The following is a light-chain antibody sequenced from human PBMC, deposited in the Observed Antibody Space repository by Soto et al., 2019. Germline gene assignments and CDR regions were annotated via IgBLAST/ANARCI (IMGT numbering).Light chain of an antibody. CDR3: QQRSAWPLT. CDR1: QSISSY. V-gene: IGKV3-11*01. J-gene: IGKJ4*01. CDR2: DAS. Sequence: EIVLTRSPATLSLSPGERATLSCRASQSISSYLAWFQQKPGQAPRLLISDASSRATGIPARFSGSGSGTDFTLTISSLEPEDFAVYYCQQRSAWPLTFGGGTKVDIK.